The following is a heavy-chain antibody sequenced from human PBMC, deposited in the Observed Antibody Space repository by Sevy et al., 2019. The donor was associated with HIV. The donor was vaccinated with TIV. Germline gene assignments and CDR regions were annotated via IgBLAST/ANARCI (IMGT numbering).Heavy chain of an antibody. J-gene: IGHJ4*02. D-gene: IGHD3-9*01. CDR1: GFTFSDYY. CDR3: AKLYDILTGHYLGFNY. Sequence: GGSLRLSCAASGFTFSDYYMSWIRQAPGKGLEWISYISSSGNTIDYADSVKGRFTISRDNAKNSLYLQMNSLRAEDTAVYYCAKLYDILTGHYLGFNYWGQGTLVTVSS. CDR2: ISSSGNTI. V-gene: IGHV3-11*01.